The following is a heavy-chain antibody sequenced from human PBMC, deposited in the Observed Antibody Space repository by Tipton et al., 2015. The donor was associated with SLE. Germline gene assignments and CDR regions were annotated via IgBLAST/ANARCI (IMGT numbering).Heavy chain of an antibody. CDR3: ARDSVGGAFDF. V-gene: IGHV4-34*01. D-gene: IGHD1-26*01. J-gene: IGHJ4*02. Sequence: TLSLTCAVYGGSFSGYYWSWIRQPPGKGLEWIGEINHSGSTNYNPSLKSRVTISVDTSKNQFSLKVTSVTAADTAVYYCARDSVGGAFDFWGQGTLVTVSS. CDR2: INHSGST. CDR1: GGSFSGYY.